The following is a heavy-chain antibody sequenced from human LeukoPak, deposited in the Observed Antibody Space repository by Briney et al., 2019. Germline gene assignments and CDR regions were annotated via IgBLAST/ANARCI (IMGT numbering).Heavy chain of an antibody. CDR2: INPSGGST. V-gene: IGHV1-46*01. D-gene: IGHD2-2*01. Sequence: ASVKVSCKASGYTFTNYYMHWVRQAPGQGLEWMGIINPSGGSTRYAQKIQGRVTMTRDTSTSTVYMEMSSLRSDDTAVYYCAREGFCSSASCRANDYWGQGTLVTVSS. CDR3: AREGFCSSASCRANDY. J-gene: IGHJ4*02. CDR1: GYTFTNYY.